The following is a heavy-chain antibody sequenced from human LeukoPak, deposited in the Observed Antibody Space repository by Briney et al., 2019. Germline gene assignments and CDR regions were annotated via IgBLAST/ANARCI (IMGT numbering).Heavy chain of an antibody. CDR3: ARGGVFHGFDI. J-gene: IGHJ3*02. V-gene: IGHV3-74*01. Sequence: GGSLRLSCAASGFTFSSYDMNWVRQAPGKGLVWVSRINSDGSDSIYADSVKGRFTVSRDNAENTVYLQMHSLRAEDTALYYCARGGVFHGFDIWGQGTMVAVSS. CDR1: GFTFSSYD. D-gene: IGHD3-16*01. CDR2: INSDGSDS.